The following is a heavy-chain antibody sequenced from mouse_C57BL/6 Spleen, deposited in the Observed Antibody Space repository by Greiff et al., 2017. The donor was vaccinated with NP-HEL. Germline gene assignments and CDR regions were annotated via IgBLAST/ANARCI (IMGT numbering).Heavy chain of an antibody. V-gene: IGHV5-17*01. D-gene: IGHD2-4*01. J-gene: IGHJ3*01. Sequence: EVKLMEPGGGLVKPGGSLKLSCAASGSTFSDYGMHWVRQAPEKGLEWVAYISSGSSTLYYADKVKGRFTISRDNAQNTLFLPMTSLGSEDRAMDYCARIPSYDYGTYWGKGTLVTVSA. CDR1: GSTFSDYG. CDR3: ARIPSYDYGTY. CDR2: ISSGSSTL.